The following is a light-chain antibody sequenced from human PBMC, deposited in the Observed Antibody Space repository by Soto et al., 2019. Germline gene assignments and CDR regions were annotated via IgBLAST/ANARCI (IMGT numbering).Light chain of an antibody. V-gene: IGLV1-40*01. CDR3: CSYAGSSGV. CDR2: DNT. CDR1: SSDIGAGYR. Sequence: QSVLTQPPSVSGAPGERVTISCTGSSSDIGAGYRVRWYQQVPGTAPKLLIYDNTNRPSGVSVRFSGSKSGTSASLAISGLQAEDEADYYCCSYAGSSGVFGTGTKLTVL. J-gene: IGLJ1*01.